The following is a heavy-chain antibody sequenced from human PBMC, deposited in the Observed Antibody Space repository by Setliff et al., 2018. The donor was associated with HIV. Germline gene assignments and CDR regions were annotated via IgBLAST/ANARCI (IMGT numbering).Heavy chain of an antibody. Sequence: SETLSLTCTVSDDSISSNYWSWIRQSAGKGLEWVGRIYYSGSTYYNPSLESRVTISVDKSRNQFSLKVSSVTAADTAVYYCARVSITYWYSIPRDYYYYMDVWGEGTTVTVSS. CDR1: DDSISSNY. CDR3: ARVSITYWYSIPRDYYYYMDV. CDR2: IYYSGST. J-gene: IGHJ6*03. V-gene: IGHV4-4*07. D-gene: IGHD2-8*02.